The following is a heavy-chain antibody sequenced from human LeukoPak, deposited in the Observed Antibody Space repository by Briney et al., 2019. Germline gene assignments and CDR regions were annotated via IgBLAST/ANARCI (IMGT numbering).Heavy chain of an antibody. CDR1: GFSLSTSGVG. J-gene: IGHJ4*02. V-gene: IGHV2-5*02. CDR3: AHRGPYCSSTSCYSD. Sequence: ESGPTLVKPTQTLTLTCTFSGFSLSTSGVGVGWIRQPPGKALEWLALIYWDDDKRYSPSLKSRLTITKDTSKNQVVLTMTNMDPVDTATYCCAHRGPYCSSTSCYSDWGQGTQVTVSS. D-gene: IGHD2-2*01. CDR2: IYWDDDK.